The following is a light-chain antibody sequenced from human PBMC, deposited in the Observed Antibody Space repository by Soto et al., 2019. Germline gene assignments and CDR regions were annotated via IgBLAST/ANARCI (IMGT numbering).Light chain of an antibody. V-gene: IGKV1-5*01. J-gene: IGKJ1*01. CDR2: DAS. CDR3: HQYNTYPWT. CDR1: QTISNW. Sequence: DIQMTQSPSTLSASVGDRVTITCRASQTISNWLAWYQQKPGKAPKLLIFDASSLESGVPSRFSGRGSGTAFTLTISNLQPDDFAVYYCHQYNTYPWTFGQGTKVEIQ.